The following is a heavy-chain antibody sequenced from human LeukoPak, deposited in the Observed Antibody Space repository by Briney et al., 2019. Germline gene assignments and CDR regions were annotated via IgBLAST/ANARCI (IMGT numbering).Heavy chain of an antibody. CDR1: GYTFTSYG. J-gene: IGHJ4*02. CDR2: ISAYNGNT. CDR3: ARDYPMGGGKEGFDY. V-gene: IGHV1-18*01. Sequence: ASVNVSCKASGYTFTSYGISWVRQAPGQGLEWMGWISAYNGNTNYAQKLQGRVTMTTDTSTSTAYMELRSLRSDDTAVYYCARDYPMGGGKEGFDYWGQGTLVTVSS. D-gene: IGHD4-23*01.